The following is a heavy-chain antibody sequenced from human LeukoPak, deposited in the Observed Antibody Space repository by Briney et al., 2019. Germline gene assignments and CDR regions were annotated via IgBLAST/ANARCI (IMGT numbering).Heavy chain of an antibody. V-gene: IGHV4-61*05. CDR3: ARHFGYSSGYWFDP. CDR1: GGSISSSSYD. D-gene: IGHD5-18*01. CDR2: IYYSGST. Sequence: SETLSLTCTVSGGSISSSSYDWSWMRQPPGKGVEWIGYIYYSGSTNYNPSLKSRVTISADTSKNQFSLKVSSVTAADTAMYYCARHFGYSSGYWFDPWGQGTLVIVSS. J-gene: IGHJ5*02.